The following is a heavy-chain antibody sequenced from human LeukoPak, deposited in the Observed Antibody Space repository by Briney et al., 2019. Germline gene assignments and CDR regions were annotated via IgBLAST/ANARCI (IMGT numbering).Heavy chain of an antibody. Sequence: GGSLRLSCAASGFTVSSNYMSWVRQAPGKGLEWVSAIYSGGSTYYADSVKGRFTISRDNSKNTLYLQMNSLRAEDTAVYYCARARWLQLGNPGDFDYWGQGTLVTVSS. CDR3: ARARWLQLGNPGDFDY. CDR1: GFTVSSNY. CDR2: IYSGGST. V-gene: IGHV3-53*01. D-gene: IGHD5-24*01. J-gene: IGHJ4*02.